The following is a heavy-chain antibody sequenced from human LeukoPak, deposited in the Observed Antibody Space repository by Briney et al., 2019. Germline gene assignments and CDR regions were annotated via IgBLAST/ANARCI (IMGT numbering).Heavy chain of an antibody. D-gene: IGHD3-3*01. CDR2: ISGSGGST. J-gene: IGHJ4*02. Sequence: GGSLRLSCAASGFTCSSYAMSWVRQAPGKGLEWVSAISGSGGSTYYADSVKGRFTISRDNSKNTLYLQMNSLRAEDTAVYYCAKSPYYDFCSGASHFDYWGQGTLVTVSS. V-gene: IGHV3-23*01. CDR1: GFTCSSYA. CDR3: AKSPYYDFCSGASHFDY.